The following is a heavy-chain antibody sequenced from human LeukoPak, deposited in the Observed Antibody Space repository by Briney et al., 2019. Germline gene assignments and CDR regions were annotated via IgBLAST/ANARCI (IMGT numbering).Heavy chain of an antibody. CDR3: ARGEEWELVDDTFDS. D-gene: IGHD1-26*01. J-gene: IGHJ3*02. CDR2: ISSSSSFI. CDR1: GFTFSSYS. V-gene: IGHV3-21*01. Sequence: GGSLRLSCAASGFTFSSYSMHWVRQAPGKGLVWVSSISSSSSFIYYADSVRGRFTISRDNAKNSLYLQMNSLRAEDTAVYYCARGEEWELVDDTFDSWGQGTMVTVSS.